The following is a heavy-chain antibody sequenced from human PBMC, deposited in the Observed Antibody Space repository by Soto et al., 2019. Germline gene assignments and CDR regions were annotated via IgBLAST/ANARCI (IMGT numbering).Heavy chain of an antibody. CDR1: GFTFNNYA. CDR2: ISVSGDST. Sequence: EVQLLESGGGMVQPGGSLRLSCAAAGFTFNNYAMTWVRKAPVKGLAWVSSISVSGDSTYYADSVQGRFTLSRDNSKNILYLQMNSLRAEDTAVYYCVKRKADSACYESWGQGTLVPDSS. D-gene: IGHD3-22*01. CDR3: VKRKADSACYES. J-gene: IGHJ5*02. V-gene: IGHV3-23*01.